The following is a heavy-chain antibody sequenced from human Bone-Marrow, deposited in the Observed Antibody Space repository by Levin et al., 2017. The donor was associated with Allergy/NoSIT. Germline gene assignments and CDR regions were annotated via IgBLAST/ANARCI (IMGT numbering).Heavy chain of an antibody. CDR2: VSFVGST. V-gene: IGHV4-39*01. J-gene: IGHJ6*02. CDR1: GDSINSRPNY. D-gene: IGHD2-15*01. CDR3: ARYCSGGTCTFYNGMDV. Sequence: ASETLSLTCAVSGDSINSRPNYWAWIRQPPGKGPEWIGSVSFVGSTFYSPSLNSRVTMSSDTSKNEFSLRLPSVTAADTAVYYCARYCSGGTCTFYNGMDVWGQGTTVTVS.